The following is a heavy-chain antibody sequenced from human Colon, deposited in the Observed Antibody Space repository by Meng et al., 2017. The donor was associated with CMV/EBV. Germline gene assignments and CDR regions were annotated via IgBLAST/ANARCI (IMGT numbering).Heavy chain of an antibody. V-gene: IGHV3-74*01. CDR3: ARGHIMDV. D-gene: IGHD2-21*01. CDR1: ATTFDNYW. J-gene: IGHJ6*01. Sequence: GRPLRLSCAASATTFDNYWMHWVRQVPGKGLVWLARINSVGTSTSHADFVKGRFTISRDNAKDTLYLQMNSLGREDSGIYFCARGHIMDVWSQGTTVTVSS. CDR2: INSVGTST.